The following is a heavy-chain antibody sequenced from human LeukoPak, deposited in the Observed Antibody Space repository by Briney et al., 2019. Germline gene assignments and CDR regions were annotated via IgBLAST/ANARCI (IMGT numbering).Heavy chain of an antibody. V-gene: IGHV4-4*07. J-gene: IGHJ4*02. CDR3: AKHYMGSSYNHGLDC. Sequence: SETLSLTCTVSGGSIRSYYWTWIRQPAGKGLEWIGRIYTSGSTNYNPSLKSRVTMSVDTSKNQFSLELSSVTAADTALYYCAKHYMGSSYNHGLDCWGQGTLVTVSS. D-gene: IGHD3-10*01. CDR1: GGSIRSYY. CDR2: IYTSGST.